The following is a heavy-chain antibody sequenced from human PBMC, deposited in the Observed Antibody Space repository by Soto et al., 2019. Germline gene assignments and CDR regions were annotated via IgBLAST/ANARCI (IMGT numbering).Heavy chain of an antibody. D-gene: IGHD5-18*01. CDR1: GFNFSSYA. CDR3: AKGSRNVDTAMVPFTINFDY. CDR2: ISGSGGST. Sequence: GGSMRLSCAASGFNFSSYAMSWVRQAPGKGLEWVSAISGSGGSTYYADSVKGRFTISRDNSKNTLYLQMNSLRAEDTAVYYCAKGSRNVDTAMVPFTINFDYWGQGTLVTVSS. J-gene: IGHJ4*02. V-gene: IGHV3-23*01.